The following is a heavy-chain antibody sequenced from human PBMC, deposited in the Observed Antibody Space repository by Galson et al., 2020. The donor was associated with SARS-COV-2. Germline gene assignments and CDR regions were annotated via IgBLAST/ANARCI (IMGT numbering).Heavy chain of an antibody. CDR1: GGSISSSSYY. D-gene: IGHD2-8*02. CDR3: ARVTGGKPGSYYYYGMDV. V-gene: IGHV4-31*03. J-gene: IGHJ6*02. CDR2: IYYSGST. Sequence: SETLSLTCTVSGGSISSSSYYWGWIRQPSGKGLEWIGYIYYSGSTYYNPSLKSRVTISVDTSKNQFSLKLSSVTAADTAVYYCARVTGGKPGSYYYYGMDVWGQGTTVTVSS.